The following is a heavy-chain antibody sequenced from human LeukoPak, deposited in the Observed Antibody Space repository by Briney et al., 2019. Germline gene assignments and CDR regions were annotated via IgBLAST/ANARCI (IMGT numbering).Heavy chain of an antibody. Sequence: PGGSLRLSCTASGFAFGDYAVSWVRQAPGKGLEWVGFIRIKAYGATTEYAASVKGRFTISRDDSKSIAYLQMNSLKTEDTGVYYCTSRSSGGTSYYWGQGTLVTVSS. J-gene: IGHJ4*02. D-gene: IGHD1-7*01. CDR3: TSRSSGGTSYY. V-gene: IGHV3-49*04. CDR1: GFAFGDYA. CDR2: IRIKAYGATT.